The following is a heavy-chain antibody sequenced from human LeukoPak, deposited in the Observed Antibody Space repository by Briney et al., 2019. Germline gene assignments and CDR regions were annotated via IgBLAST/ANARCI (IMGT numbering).Heavy chain of an antibody. CDR2: ISAYDGNT. J-gene: IGHJ6*03. CDR3: ALIAAAGLHKDYYYYYMDV. CDR1: GYTFTSYG. Sequence: ASVKVSCKASGYTFTSYGISWVRQAPGQGLEWMGWISAYDGNTNYAQKLQGRVTMTTDTSTSTAYMELRSLRSDDTAVYYCALIAAAGLHKDYYYYYMDVWGKGTTVTVSS. V-gene: IGHV1-18*01. D-gene: IGHD6-13*01.